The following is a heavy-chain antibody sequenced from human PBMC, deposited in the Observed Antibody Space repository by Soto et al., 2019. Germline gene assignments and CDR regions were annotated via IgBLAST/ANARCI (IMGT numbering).Heavy chain of an antibody. CDR1: GFPFTKAR. Sequence: GGSLRLSCAASGFPFTKARMTWVRQAPGKGLEWVGRIRSKTSSETREYAAPVKGRFTISRDDSKNMLYLEMNSLKIEDTGVYYCTTDGFTGIVGIWGQGTMVTVSS. V-gene: IGHV3-15*01. CDR2: IRSKTSSETR. J-gene: IGHJ3*02. CDR3: TTDGFTGIVGI. D-gene: IGHD3-22*01.